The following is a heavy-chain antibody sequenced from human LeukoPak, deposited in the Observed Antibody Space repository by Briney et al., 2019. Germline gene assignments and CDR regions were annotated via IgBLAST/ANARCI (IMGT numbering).Heavy chain of an antibody. CDR2: ISSSSSYI. J-gene: IGHJ6*02. CDR1: GFTFSGYS. V-gene: IGHV3-21*01. CDR3: ARDADSSSWSMYYYYGMDV. D-gene: IGHD6-13*01. Sequence: GGSLRLSCEASGFTFSGYSMNWVRQAPGKGLEWVSSISSSSSYIYNADSVKGRFTISRDNAKNSLYLQMNSLRAEDTAVYYCARDADSSSWSMYYYYGMDVWGQGTTVTVSS.